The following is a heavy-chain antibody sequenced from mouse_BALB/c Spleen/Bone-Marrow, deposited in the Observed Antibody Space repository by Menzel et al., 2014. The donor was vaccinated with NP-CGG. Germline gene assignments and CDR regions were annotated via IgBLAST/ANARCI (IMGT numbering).Heavy chain of an antibody. CDR2: IDPANGNT. J-gene: IGHJ1*01. V-gene: IGHV14-3*02. D-gene: IGHD1-1*01. CDR1: GFNIKDTY. CDR3: VYGRDWYFDV. Sequence: EVMLVESGAELVKPGASVKLSCTASGFNIKDTYMHWVKERPEQGLEWIGRIDPANGNTKYDPKFQGKATITADTSSNTAYLQLSSLTSEDTAVYYCVYGRDWYFDVWGAGTMVTVSS.